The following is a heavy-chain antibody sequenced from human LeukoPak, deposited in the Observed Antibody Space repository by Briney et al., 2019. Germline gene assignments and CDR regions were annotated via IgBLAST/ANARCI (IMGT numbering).Heavy chain of an antibody. CDR2: ISAYNGNT. CDR1: GYTFTFYA. D-gene: IGHD3-3*02. V-gene: IGHV1-18*01. J-gene: IGHJ4*02. CDR3: ARGPHLIRTRYFDY. Sequence: GASVKVSCKASGYTFTFYAITWVRQAPGQGLEWMGWISAYNGNTNYAQNLQDRVTMTTDTSTTTAYMELRSLRSDDTAMYYCARGPHLIRTRYFDYWGQGTLVTVSS.